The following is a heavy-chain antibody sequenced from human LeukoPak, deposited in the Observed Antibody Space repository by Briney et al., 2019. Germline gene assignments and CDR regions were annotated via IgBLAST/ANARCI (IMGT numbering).Heavy chain of an antibody. D-gene: IGHD6-13*01. Sequence: PSETLSLTCAVSGGSISSSNWWSWVRQPPGKGLEWIGEIYHSGSTNYNPSLKSRVTITVDKSKNQFSLKLSSVTAADTAVYYCARVGYSSSWYKDYWGQGTLVTVSS. J-gene: IGHJ4*02. CDR2: IYHSGST. V-gene: IGHV4-4*02. CDR3: ARVGYSSSWYKDY. CDR1: GGSISSSNW.